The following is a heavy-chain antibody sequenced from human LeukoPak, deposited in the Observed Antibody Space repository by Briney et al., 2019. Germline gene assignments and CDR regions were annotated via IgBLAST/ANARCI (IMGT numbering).Heavy chain of an antibody. CDR1: GFTFSSCA. CDR2: ISGSGGHT. D-gene: IGHD6-19*01. Sequence: GGSLRLSCAASGFTFSSCAMSWVRQAPGKGLEWVSGISGSGGHTHYADSVKGRFTISRDNSKNTLYLQMNSLRAEDTALYYCAKGQQWLVLGWFDPWGQGTLVTVSS. J-gene: IGHJ5*02. V-gene: IGHV3-23*01. CDR3: AKGQQWLVLGWFDP.